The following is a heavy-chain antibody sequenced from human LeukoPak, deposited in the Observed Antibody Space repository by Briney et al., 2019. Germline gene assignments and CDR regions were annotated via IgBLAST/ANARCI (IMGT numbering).Heavy chain of an antibody. CDR2: ISYDGSNK. Sequence: QPGGSLRLSCAASGFTFSSYAMHWVRQAPGKGLEWVAVISYDGSNKYYADSVKGRFTISRDNSKNTLYLQMNSLRAEDTAVYYCARAKGSGSYYNPFDYWGQGTLVTVSS. CDR3: ARAKGSGSYYNPFDY. J-gene: IGHJ4*02. V-gene: IGHV3-30*04. CDR1: GFTFSSYA. D-gene: IGHD3-10*01.